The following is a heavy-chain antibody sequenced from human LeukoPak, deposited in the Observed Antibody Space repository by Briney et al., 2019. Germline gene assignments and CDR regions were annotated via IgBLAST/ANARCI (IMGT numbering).Heavy chain of an antibody. CDR1: GFTFSSYA. V-gene: IGHV3-23*01. D-gene: IGHD3-22*01. J-gene: IGHJ4*02. Sequence: GGSLRLSCAASGFTFSSYAMSWVRQAPGKGLEWVSAISGSGGSTYYADSVKGRFTISRDNSKNTLYLQMNSLRAEDTALYYCAEALYYYDSSGYYLDYWGQGTLVTVSS. CDR2: ISGSGGST. CDR3: AEALYYYDSSGYYLDY.